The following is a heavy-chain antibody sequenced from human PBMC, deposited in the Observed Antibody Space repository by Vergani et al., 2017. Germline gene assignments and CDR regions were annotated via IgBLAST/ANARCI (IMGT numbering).Heavy chain of an antibody. D-gene: IGHD2-2*01. J-gene: IGHJ4*02. CDR1: GFTFSGSA. V-gene: IGHV3-73*02. CDR3: TRIFTYQLAQCY. CDR2: IRSKANSYAT. Sequence: EVQLVESGGGLVQPGGSLKLSCAASGFTFSGSAMHWVRQASGKGLEWVGRIRSKANSYATAYAASVKGRFTISRDDSKNTAYLQMNSLKTEDTAVYYCTRIFTYQLAQCYWGQGTMVTVSS.